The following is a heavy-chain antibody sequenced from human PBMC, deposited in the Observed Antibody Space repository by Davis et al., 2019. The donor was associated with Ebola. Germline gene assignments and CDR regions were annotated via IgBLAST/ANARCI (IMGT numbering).Heavy chain of an antibody. CDR2: INPSGGST. CDR3: ARRGYCSGGSCLRGYYYYGMDV. CDR1: GYTFTSYY. J-gene: IGHJ6*02. V-gene: IGHV1-46*01. Sequence: ASVKVSCKASGYTFTSYYMHWVRQAPGQGLEWMGIINPSGGSTSYAQKFQGRVTMTRDTSTSTVYMELSSLRSEDTAVYYCARRGYCSGGSCLRGYYYYGMDVWGQGTTVTVSS. D-gene: IGHD2-15*01.